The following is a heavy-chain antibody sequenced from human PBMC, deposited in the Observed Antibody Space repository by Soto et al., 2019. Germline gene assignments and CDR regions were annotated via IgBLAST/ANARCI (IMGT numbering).Heavy chain of an antibody. J-gene: IGHJ4*02. CDR1: GFTFSSYS. CDR3: AKMASSMLLYTLDY. D-gene: IGHD2-8*01. CDR2: ISSSSSTI. Sequence: GGSLRLSCAASGFTFSSYSMNWVRQAPGKGLEWVSYISSSSSTIYYADSVKGRFTISRDNSKNTLYLQMNSLRAEDTAVYYCAKMASSMLLYTLDYWGQGTLVTVSS. V-gene: IGHV3-48*01.